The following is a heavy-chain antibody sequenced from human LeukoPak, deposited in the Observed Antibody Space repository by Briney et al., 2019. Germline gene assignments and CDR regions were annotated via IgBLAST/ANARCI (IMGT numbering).Heavy chain of an antibody. J-gene: IGHJ6*02. D-gene: IGHD2-2*01. CDR1: GYTFTSYG. CDR3: ARYCGSTSCYHYYGMDV. CDR2: ISAYNGNT. V-gene: IGHV1-18*01. Sequence: ASVKVSCKASGYTFTSYGISWVRQAPGQGLEWMGWISAYNGNTNYAQKLQGRVTMTTDTSTSTAYMELRSLRSDDTAVYYCARYCGSTSCYHYYGMDVWGQGTTVTVSS.